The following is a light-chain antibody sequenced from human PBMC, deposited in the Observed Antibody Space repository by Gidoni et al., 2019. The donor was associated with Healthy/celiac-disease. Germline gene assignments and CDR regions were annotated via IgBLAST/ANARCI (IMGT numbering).Light chain of an antibody. CDR1: QSLLHSNGYNY. J-gene: IGKJ1*01. Sequence: DIVMTQSPLSLPVTPGEPASISCRSSQSLLHSNGYNYLDLYLQKPGQSPQLLIYLGSNRASGVPDRFSGSGSGTDFTLKISRVEAEDVGVYYCMQALQTPPWTFXXXTKVEIK. CDR3: MQALQTPPWT. CDR2: LGS. V-gene: IGKV2-28*01.